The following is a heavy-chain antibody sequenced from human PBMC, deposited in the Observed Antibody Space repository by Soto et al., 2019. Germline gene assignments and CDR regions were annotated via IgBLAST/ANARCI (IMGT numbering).Heavy chain of an antibody. Sequence: QVQLVQSGAEVKKPGASVKLSCKASGYTFTSYDINWVRQATGQGLEWMGWMNPNSGNTGYAQKFQGRVTMTRNTSISTAYMELSSLRSEDTAVYYCARVLYRAAAAYFGYWGQGTLVTVSS. J-gene: IGHJ4*02. D-gene: IGHD6-13*01. CDR2: MNPNSGNT. CDR3: ARVLYRAAAAYFGY. CDR1: GYTFTSYD. V-gene: IGHV1-8*01.